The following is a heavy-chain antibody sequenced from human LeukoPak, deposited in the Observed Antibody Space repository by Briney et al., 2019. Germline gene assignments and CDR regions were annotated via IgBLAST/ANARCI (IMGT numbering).Heavy chain of an antibody. J-gene: IGHJ6*02. V-gene: IGHV3-11*01. CDR1: GFTFSDYY. Sequence: GGSLRLSCAASGFTFSDYYMSWIRQAPGKGLEWVSYISSSGSTTYYADSVKGRFTISRDNAKNSLYLQMNSLRAEDTAVYYCARDWPYYDSSGYYPKSWYYYYGMDVWGQGTTVTVSS. CDR2: ISSSGSTT. D-gene: IGHD3-22*01. CDR3: ARDWPYYDSSGYYPKSWYYYYGMDV.